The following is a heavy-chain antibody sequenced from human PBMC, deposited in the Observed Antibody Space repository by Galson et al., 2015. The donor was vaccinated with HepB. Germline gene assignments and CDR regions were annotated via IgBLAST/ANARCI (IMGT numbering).Heavy chain of an antibody. CDR3: ARGGVAVAGTAYYYGMDV. CDR2: IDPSDSYT. D-gene: IGHD6-19*01. J-gene: IGHJ6*02. V-gene: IGHV5-10-1*01. Sequence: QSGAEVKKPGESLRISCKGSGYSFTSYWISWVRQMPGKGLEWMGRIDPSDSYTNYSPSFQGHVTISADKSISTAYLQWSSLKASDTAMYYCARGGVAVAGTAYYYGMDVWGQGTTVTVSS. CDR1: GYSFTSYW.